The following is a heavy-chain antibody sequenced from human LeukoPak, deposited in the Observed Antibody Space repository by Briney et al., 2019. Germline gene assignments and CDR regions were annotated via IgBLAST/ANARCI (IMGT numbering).Heavy chain of an antibody. Sequence: GGTLRLSCAASGFTFSSYGMSWVRQAPGEGLEGVSAISGSGGSTYYAESVKRRFTISSDNSKNTLYLQMNSLRAEDTAVYYCAKGVYSGEYYFDYWGQGTLVTVSS. D-gene: IGHD5-12*01. CDR1: GFTFSSYG. CDR3: AKGVYSGEYYFDY. CDR2: ISGSGGST. V-gene: IGHV3-23*01. J-gene: IGHJ4*02.